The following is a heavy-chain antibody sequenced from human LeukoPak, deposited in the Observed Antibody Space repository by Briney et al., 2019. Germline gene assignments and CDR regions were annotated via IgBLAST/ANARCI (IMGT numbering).Heavy chain of an antibody. D-gene: IGHD1-14*01. CDR1: GFRFGNYA. Sequence: GGSLRLSCAASGFRFGNYAMNWVRQAPGKGLEWVSLIIGSSGATFYADSVKGRFTISRDNANNSLYLQMRSLTVEDTAVYFCARDSAPHRVILDFWGQGTLVTVSS. J-gene: IGHJ4*02. CDR3: ARDSAPHRVILDF. CDR2: IIGSSGAT. V-gene: IGHV3-23*01.